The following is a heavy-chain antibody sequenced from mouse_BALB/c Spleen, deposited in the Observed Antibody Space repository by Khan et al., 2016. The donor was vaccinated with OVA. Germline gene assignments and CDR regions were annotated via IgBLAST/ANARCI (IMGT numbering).Heavy chain of an antibody. J-gene: IGHJ3*01. V-gene: IGHV3-2*02. CDR1: GYSITSDYA. CDR3: RSGRAY. CDR2: ISYSGRT. Sequence: VQLQQPGPGLVKPSQSLSLTCTVTGYSITSDYAWNWIRQFPGNKLEWMGYISYSGRTSYTPSLKSRISITRDTSKNQFFLQVNFVTTEDTATYDCRSGRAYWCHGTLVTVSA.